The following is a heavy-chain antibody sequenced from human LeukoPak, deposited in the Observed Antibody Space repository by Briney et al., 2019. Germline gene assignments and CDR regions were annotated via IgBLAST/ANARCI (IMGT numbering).Heavy chain of an antibody. Sequence: PSETLSLTCAVYGGSFSGYYWSWIRQPPGKGLEWIGEINHSGSTNYNPSLKSRVTISVDTSKNQFSLKLSSVTAADTAVYYCASRPYYYGSGSYNYWGQGTLVTVSS. V-gene: IGHV4-34*01. CDR1: GGSFSGYY. CDR2: INHSGST. CDR3: ASRPYYYGSGSYNY. D-gene: IGHD3-10*01. J-gene: IGHJ4*02.